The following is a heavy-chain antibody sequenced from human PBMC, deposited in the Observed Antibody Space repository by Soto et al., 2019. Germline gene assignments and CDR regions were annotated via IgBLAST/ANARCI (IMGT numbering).Heavy chain of an antibody. CDR3: AGDSRLGFPDY. CDR1: GGSISSSY. J-gene: IGHJ4*02. Sequence: QVQLQESGPGLVKPSETLSLTCTVSGGSISSSYWSWIRQPPGKGLEWIGYIHYSGNTKYNPSLRSRITRSIDTSKNQFSLKLSSVTAADTAVYYCAGDSRLGFPDYWGQGTLVTVSS. V-gene: IGHV4-59*01. CDR2: IHYSGNT. D-gene: IGHD3-16*01.